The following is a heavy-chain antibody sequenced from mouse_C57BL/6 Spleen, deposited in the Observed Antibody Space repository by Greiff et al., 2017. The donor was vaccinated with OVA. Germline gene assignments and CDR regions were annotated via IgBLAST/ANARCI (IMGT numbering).Heavy chain of an antibody. V-gene: IGHV5-9*01. Sequence: EVKLMESGGGLVKPGGSLKLSCAASGFTFSSYTMSWVRQTPEKRLEWVATISGGGGNTYYPDSVKGRFTISRDNAKNTLYLQMSSLRSEDTALYYCARQEDDYGYYYAMDYWGQGTSVTVSS. CDR2: ISGGGGNT. CDR1: GFTFSSYT. D-gene: IGHD2-4*01. J-gene: IGHJ4*01. CDR3: ARQEDDYGYYYAMDY.